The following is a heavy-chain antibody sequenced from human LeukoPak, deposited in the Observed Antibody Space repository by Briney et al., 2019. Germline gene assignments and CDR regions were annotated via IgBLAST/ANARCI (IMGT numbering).Heavy chain of an antibody. J-gene: IGHJ6*03. CDR1: GGSISSYY. Sequence: PSETLSLTCTVSGGSISSYYWSWIRQPPGKGLEWIGYIYYSGSTNYNPSLKSRVTMSVDTSKNQFSLKLSSVTAADTAVYYCARELWIYSSSWPFYYYYMDVWGKGTTVTISS. CDR3: ARELWIYSSSWPFYYYYMDV. D-gene: IGHD6-13*01. CDR2: IYYSGST. V-gene: IGHV4-59*12.